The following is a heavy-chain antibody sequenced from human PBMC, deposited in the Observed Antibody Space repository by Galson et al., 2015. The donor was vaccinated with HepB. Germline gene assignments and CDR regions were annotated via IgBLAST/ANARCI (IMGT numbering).Heavy chain of an antibody. CDR2: IRGSDGGT. Sequence: ETLSLTCTVSGGSISSSSYYWGWVRQAPGKGLEWVSTIRGSDGGTYYAASVKGRFTISRDNSKNTLYLQMNSLRAEDTAVYYCALNWNDPALNWFDPWGQGTLVTVSS. V-gene: IGHV3-23*01. J-gene: IGHJ5*02. D-gene: IGHD1-1*01. CDR3: ALNWNDPALNWFDP. CDR1: GGSISSSSYY.